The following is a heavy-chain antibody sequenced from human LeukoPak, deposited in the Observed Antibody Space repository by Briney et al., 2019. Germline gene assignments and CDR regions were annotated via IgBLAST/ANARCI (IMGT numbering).Heavy chain of an antibody. D-gene: IGHD6-19*01. J-gene: IGHJ4*02. CDR3: ARDIAVAEGFDY. Sequence: ASVKVSCKASGGTFSSYAISWVRQAPGQGLEWMGRIIPIFGTANYAQKFQGRVTITTDESTSTAYMELSSLRSEDTAVYYCARDIAVAEGFDYWRQGTLVTVSS. CDR2: IIPIFGTA. CDR1: GGTFSSYA. V-gene: IGHV1-69*05.